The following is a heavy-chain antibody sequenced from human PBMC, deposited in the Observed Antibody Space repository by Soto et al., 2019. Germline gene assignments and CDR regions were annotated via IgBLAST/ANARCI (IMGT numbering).Heavy chain of an antibody. J-gene: IGHJ4*02. Sequence: GGSLRLSCAASGFTFSSYAMSWVRQAPGKGLEWVSVISGSGDSTYYADSVEGRFTISRDNSKNTLYLQMNSLRAEDTVVYYCARRGPGTYFDYWGQGTLVTVSS. CDR3: ARRGPGTYFDY. D-gene: IGHD6-13*01. V-gene: IGHV3-23*01. CDR2: ISGSGDST. CDR1: GFTFSSYA.